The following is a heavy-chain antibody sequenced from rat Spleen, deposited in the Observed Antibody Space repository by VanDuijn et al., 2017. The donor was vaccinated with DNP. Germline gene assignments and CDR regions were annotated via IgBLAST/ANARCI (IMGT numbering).Heavy chain of an antibody. CDR3: ARMHYGCDK. D-gene: IGHD1-11*01. V-gene: IGHV3-3*01. CDR2: INRAGST. Sequence: EVQLQESGPGLVEPSQSLSLTCSVTAYSITTNYWGWIRKFPGNKLEWMGYINRAGSTHYNPSLKSRISITRDTSKNQFFLHVISVTPEDTATYYCARMHYGCDKWGQGVMVTVSS. J-gene: IGHJ2*01. CDR1: AYSITTNY.